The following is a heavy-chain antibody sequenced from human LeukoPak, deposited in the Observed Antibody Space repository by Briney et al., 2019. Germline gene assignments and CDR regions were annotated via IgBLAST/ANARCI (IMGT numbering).Heavy chain of an antibody. V-gene: IGHV3-30*18. CDR1: GFTFSSYS. D-gene: IGHD6-19*01. J-gene: IGHJ5*02. CDR2: ISYDGSNK. CDR3: AKVRRDSSGWYGWFDP. Sequence: PGGSLRLSCAASGFTFSSYSIHWVRQAPGKGLEWVAVISYDGSNKYYADSVKGRFTISRDNSKNTLYLQMNSLRAEDTAVYYCAKVRRDSSGWYGWFDPWGQGTLVTVSS.